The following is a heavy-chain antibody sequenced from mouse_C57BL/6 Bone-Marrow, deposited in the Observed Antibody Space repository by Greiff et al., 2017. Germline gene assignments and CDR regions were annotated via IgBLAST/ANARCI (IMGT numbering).Heavy chain of an antibody. Sequence: EVQLQQSGPVLVKPGASVKMSCKASGYTFTDYSMNWVKQSHGKSLEWIGVINPYNGGTSYNQKFKGKATLTVDKSSSTAYMELNSLTSEDSAVYYCARDGIRKDYWGQGTSVTVSS. V-gene: IGHV1-19*01. CDR3: ARDGIRKDY. CDR2: INPYNGGT. J-gene: IGHJ4*01. D-gene: IGHD2-3*01. CDR1: GYTFTDYS.